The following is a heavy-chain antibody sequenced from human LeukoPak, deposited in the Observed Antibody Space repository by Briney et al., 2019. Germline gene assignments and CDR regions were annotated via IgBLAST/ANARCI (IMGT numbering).Heavy chain of an antibody. D-gene: IGHD3-10*01. CDR1: GGFVRGYY. V-gene: IGHV4-59*02. Sequence: PSETLSLTCSVSGGFVRGYYWSWIRQPPGKGLECIGNIYYSGSAYYNPSLKSRVTISVDTSKNQFSLKLTSVTAADTAVYYCAREAGAPYGMDVWGQGTTVTVSS. CDR3: AREAGAPYGMDV. J-gene: IGHJ6*02. CDR2: IYYSGSA.